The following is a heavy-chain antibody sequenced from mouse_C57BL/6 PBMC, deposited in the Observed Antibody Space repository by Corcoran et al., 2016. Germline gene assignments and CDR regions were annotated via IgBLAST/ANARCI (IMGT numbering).Heavy chain of an antibody. V-gene: IGHV1-34*01. CDR3: ARSLGGGLNY. D-gene: IGHD6-2*01. J-gene: IGHJ2*01. CDR1: GYTFTDYY. Sequence: EVQLQQSGPELVKPGASVKMSCKASGYTFTDYYMHWVKQSHGKSLEWIGYIYPYNGGTSYNQKFKGKATLTVDTSSSTAYMELNSLTSEDSAVYYCARSLGGGLNYWGQGTTLTVSS. CDR2: IYPYNGGT.